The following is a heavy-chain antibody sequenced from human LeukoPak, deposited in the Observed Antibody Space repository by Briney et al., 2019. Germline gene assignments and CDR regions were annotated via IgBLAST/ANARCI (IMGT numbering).Heavy chain of an antibody. V-gene: IGHV3-23*01. Sequence: PGGSLRLSCAASGLTFNTYAMSWVRQAPGKGLQWVSTVSGSGAGTFYGDSVKGRFTISRDNSNNTLFLQMNSLSADDTAVYFCAKDELSGSFDYWGQGTLVTVSS. D-gene: IGHD3-3*01. CDR1: GLTFNTYA. CDR2: VSGSGAGT. CDR3: AKDELSGSFDY. J-gene: IGHJ4*02.